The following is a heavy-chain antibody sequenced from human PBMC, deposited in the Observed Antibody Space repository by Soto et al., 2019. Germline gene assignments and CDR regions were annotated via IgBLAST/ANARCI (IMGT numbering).Heavy chain of an antibody. CDR2: IIPIFGTA. V-gene: IGHV1-69*13. D-gene: IGHD3-9*01. J-gene: IGHJ6*02. CDR3: ARDLKTGSYYYYGMDV. CDR1: GGTFSSYA. Sequence: SVKVSCKASGGTFSSYAISWVRQAPGQGLEWMGGIIPIFGTANYAQKFQGRVTITADESTSTAYMELSSLRSEDTAVYYCARDLKTGSYYYYGMDVWGQGTTVTVSS.